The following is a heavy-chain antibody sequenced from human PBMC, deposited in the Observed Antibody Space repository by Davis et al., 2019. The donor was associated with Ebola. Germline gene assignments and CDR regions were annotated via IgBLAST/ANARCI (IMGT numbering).Heavy chain of an antibody. CDR1: EFTFSSYA. Sequence: GESLKISCAASEFTFSSYAMNWVRQAPGKGLEWVSTISGSGVSTCYADSVKGRFTISRDNSKNTLYLQMNSLRAEDTAVYYCAKDIRARAFGVVLDVWGKGTTVTVSS. D-gene: IGHD3-3*01. J-gene: IGHJ6*04. CDR3: AKDIRARAFGVVLDV. CDR2: ISGSGVST. V-gene: IGHV3-23*01.